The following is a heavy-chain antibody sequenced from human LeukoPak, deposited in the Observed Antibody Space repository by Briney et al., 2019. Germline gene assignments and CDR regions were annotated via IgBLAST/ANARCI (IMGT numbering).Heavy chain of an antibody. J-gene: IGHJ4*02. D-gene: IGHD5-18*01. CDR1: GYTFINNW. Sequence: ASVKVSCKASGYTFINNWMHWVRQAPGQGLEWVGLINPTGRRTLYAQKFQGRVTMTRDMSTSTDYMELSSLRSEDTAVYYCAIGYSYGYSFDYWGQGTLVTVSS. CDR3: AIGYSYGYSFDY. V-gene: IGHV1-46*01. CDR2: INPTGRRT.